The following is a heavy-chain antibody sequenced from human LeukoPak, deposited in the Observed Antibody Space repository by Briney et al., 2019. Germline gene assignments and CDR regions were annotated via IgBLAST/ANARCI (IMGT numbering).Heavy chain of an antibody. CDR3: ALTEVVAATPYY. Sequence: SQTLSLTCTVSGGSISSGDYYWSWIRQPPGKGLEWIGYIYYSGSTYYNPSLKSRVTISVDTSKNQFSLKLSSVTAADRAVYYCALTEVVAATPYYWGQGTLVTVSS. CDR1: GGSISSGDYY. V-gene: IGHV4-30-4*08. CDR2: IYYSGST. D-gene: IGHD2-15*01. J-gene: IGHJ4*02.